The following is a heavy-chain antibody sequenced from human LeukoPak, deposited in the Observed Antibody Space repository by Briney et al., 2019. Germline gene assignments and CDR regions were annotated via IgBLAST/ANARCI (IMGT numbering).Heavy chain of an antibody. Sequence: PGGSLRLSCAASGFTFSSYAMSWARQAPGKGLEWVSAISGSGGSTYYADSVKGRFTISRDNSKNTLYLQMNSLRAEDTAVYYCARHQWKEYGDLAIDHWGQGTLVTVSS. J-gene: IGHJ4*02. CDR1: GFTFSSYA. CDR2: ISGSGGST. D-gene: IGHD4-17*01. CDR3: ARHQWKEYGDLAIDH. V-gene: IGHV3-23*01.